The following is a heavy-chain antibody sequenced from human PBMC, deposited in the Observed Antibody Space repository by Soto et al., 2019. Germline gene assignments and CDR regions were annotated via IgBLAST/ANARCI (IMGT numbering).Heavy chain of an antibody. CDR3: VRAYSSSFPDY. Sequence: SEALSLTCAVYGGSFSGYYWIWIRQPPGKGLEWIGEINHGGSTNYNPSLKSRVTISVDTSKNQFSLKLSSVTAADTAVYYCVRAYSSSFPDYWGQGTLVTVSS. CDR1: GGSFSGYY. D-gene: IGHD6-6*01. V-gene: IGHV4-34*01. J-gene: IGHJ4*02. CDR2: INHGGST.